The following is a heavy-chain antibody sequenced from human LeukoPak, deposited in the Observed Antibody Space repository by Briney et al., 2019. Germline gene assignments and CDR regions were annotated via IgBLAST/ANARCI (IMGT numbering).Heavy chain of an antibody. CDR3: ARDRYYGSGSSDYYFDY. CDR2: INPSGGST. D-gene: IGHD3-10*01. CDR1: GYTFTSYY. Sequence: ASVTVSCKASGYTFTSYYMHWVRQAPGQGLEWMGIINPSGGSTSYAQKFQGRVTMTRDTSTSTVYMELSSLRSEDTAVYYCARDRYYGSGSSDYYFDYWGQGTLVTVSS. V-gene: IGHV1-46*01. J-gene: IGHJ4*02.